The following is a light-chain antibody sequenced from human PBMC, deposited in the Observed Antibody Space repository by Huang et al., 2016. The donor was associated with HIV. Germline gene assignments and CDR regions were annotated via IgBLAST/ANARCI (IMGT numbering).Light chain of an antibody. Sequence: EIVMTQSPATLSVSPGGGATLSCRASKHVRGNLAWYHQTPGQAPRLLINEPYTRAWGAPARFSGSGSGTEYTLTISGLQAEDFAVYDCQQYDNWPPGLTFGGGTKVEI. CDR1: KHVRGN. J-gene: IGKJ4*01. CDR3: QQYDNWPPGLT. V-gene: IGKV3D-15*01. CDR2: EPY.